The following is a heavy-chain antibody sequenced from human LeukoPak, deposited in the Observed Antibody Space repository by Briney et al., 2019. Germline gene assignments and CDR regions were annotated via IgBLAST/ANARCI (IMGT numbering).Heavy chain of an antibody. CDR3: ASHSSSWYPIYFDY. CDR2: ISAYNGNT. D-gene: IGHD6-13*01. J-gene: IGHJ4*02. CDR1: GYTFTSYG. V-gene: IGHV1-18*01. Sequence: ASVKVSCKASGYTFTSYGISWVRQAPGQGLEWMGWISAYNGNTNYAQKLQGRVTMTTDTSTSTAYMELRSLRSDDTAVYYYASHSSSWYPIYFDYWGQGTLVTVSS.